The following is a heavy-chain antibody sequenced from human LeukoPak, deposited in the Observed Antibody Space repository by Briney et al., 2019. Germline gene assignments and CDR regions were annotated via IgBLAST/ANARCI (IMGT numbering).Heavy chain of an antibody. CDR1: GYSFTSYW. CDR2: IYPGDSDT. J-gene: IGHJ4*02. V-gene: IGHV5-51*01. D-gene: IGHD2-15*01. CDR3: ARAGYCSGGSCYVFDY. Sequence: GESLKISCKGSGYSFTSYWIGWVRQTPGKGLEWMGIIYPGDSDTRYSPSFQGQVTISADKSISTAYLQWSSLKASDTAMYYCARAGYCSGGSCYVFDYWGQGTLVTVSS.